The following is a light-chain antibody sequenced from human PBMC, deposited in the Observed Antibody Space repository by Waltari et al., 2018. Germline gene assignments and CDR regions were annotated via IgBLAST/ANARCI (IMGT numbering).Light chain of an antibody. Sequence: DIQMTQYHSTLSASVGDRVTITYRASQSIDSWLAWYQQKPEKAPNLLIYNASILYSGVSSRFSGSGSGTEFTLTISSLQPDDFAAYYCQQYHSSSRTFGQGTNVEMK. CDR2: NAS. CDR3: QQYHSSSRT. J-gene: IGKJ1*01. CDR1: QSIDSW. V-gene: IGKV1-5*01.